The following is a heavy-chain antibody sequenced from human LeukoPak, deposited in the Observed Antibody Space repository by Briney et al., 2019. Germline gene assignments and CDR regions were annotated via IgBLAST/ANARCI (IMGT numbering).Heavy chain of an antibody. CDR1: GFTFSLYA. J-gene: IGHJ4*02. CDR2: INSGSSDK. D-gene: IGHD1-26*01. CDR3: TKRVKYGGTWDHFAD. V-gene: IGHV3-21*05. Sequence: GGSLRLSCAASGFTFSLYAMNWVRQAPGKGLEWVSYINSGSSDKHYTESVRGRFTISRDNAKKTLYLQMNSLRVEDTALYYCTKRVKYGGTWDHFADWGQGTLVTVSS.